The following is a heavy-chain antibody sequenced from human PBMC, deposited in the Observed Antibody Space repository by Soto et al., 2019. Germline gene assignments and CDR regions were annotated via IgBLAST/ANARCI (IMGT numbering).Heavy chain of an antibody. CDR1: GGSISSGGYY. V-gene: IGHV4-31*03. Sequence: SETLSLTCTVSGGSISSGGYYWSWVRQHPGKGLEWIGYRSYSGSTYYNPSLKSRVTIVVDTSRNQFSLRLSSVTAADTAVYYCAREGGLAYCGGDCLYNWFDPWGQGTLVTVSS. J-gene: IGHJ5*02. CDR2: RSYSGST. CDR3: AREGGLAYCGGDCLYNWFDP. D-gene: IGHD2-21*02.